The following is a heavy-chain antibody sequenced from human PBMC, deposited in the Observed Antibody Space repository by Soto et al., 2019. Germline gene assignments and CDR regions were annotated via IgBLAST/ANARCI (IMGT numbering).Heavy chain of an antibody. CDR2: ISYDGSNK. V-gene: IGHV3-30*18. J-gene: IGHJ4*02. D-gene: IGHD6-6*01. CDR3: AKSRAALTYYFDY. CDR1: GFNFINYG. Sequence: SQRRSCTAYGFNFINYGMHWVRQTPGKGLEWLAVISYDGSNKYYADSVKGRFTISRDNSKNTLYLQMNSLRAEDTAVYYCAKSRAALTYYFDYWGQGNLVTVSS.